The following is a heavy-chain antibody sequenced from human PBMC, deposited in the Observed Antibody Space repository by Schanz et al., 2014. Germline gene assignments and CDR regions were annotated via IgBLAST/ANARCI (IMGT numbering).Heavy chain of an antibody. Sequence: EVQLVESGGGLVQPGGSLRLSCAASGFTVSINYMSWVRQAPGKGLVWISRINSDGSSASYADSVKGRFTISRDNSRNTLYLQMDSLRDEDTAVYYCAKVREWWPYYFDYWGQGTLVTVSS. CDR3: AKVREWWPYYFDY. CDR1: GFTVSINY. CDR2: INSDGSSA. V-gene: IGHV3-74*02. D-gene: IGHD2-15*01. J-gene: IGHJ4*02.